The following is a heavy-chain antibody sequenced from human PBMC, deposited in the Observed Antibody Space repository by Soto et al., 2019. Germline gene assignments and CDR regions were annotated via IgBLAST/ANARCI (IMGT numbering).Heavy chain of an antibody. CDR2: ISSSGSTI. Sequence: PGGSLRLSCAASGFTFSSYEMNWVRQAPGKGLEWVSYISSSGSTIYYADSVKGRFTISRDNAKNSLYLQMNSLRAEDTAVYYCAIPGITDYYYGMDVWGQGTTVTVSS. D-gene: IGHD1-26*01. V-gene: IGHV3-48*03. CDR3: AIPGITDYYYGMDV. J-gene: IGHJ6*02. CDR1: GFTFSSYE.